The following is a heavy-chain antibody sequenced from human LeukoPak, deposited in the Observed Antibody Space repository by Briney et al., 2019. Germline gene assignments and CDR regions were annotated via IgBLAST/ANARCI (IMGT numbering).Heavy chain of an antibody. J-gene: IGHJ4*02. Sequence: GGSLRLSCAASGFTFSSYSMNWVRQAPGKGLEWVSSISSSSSYIYYADSVKGRFTISGDNAKNSLYLQMNSLRAEDTAVYYCARELQAGQAGDFDYWGQGTLVTVSS. V-gene: IGHV3-21*01. CDR3: ARELQAGQAGDFDY. CDR2: ISSSSSYI. CDR1: GFTFSSYS. D-gene: IGHD6-13*01.